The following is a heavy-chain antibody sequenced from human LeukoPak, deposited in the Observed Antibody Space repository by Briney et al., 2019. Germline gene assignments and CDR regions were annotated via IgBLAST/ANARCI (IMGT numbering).Heavy chain of an antibody. Sequence: SETLSLTCIVSGGSPSKYYWTWIRHPPGKGLEWIVYIYYSETNSCTPSPKCRVTISVDTSKNQVSLKLSSGTAADTAVYYCARRRLGWYSVDYWGQGTLVTVSS. CDR3: ARRRLGWYSVDY. CDR1: GGSPSKYY. D-gene: IGHD6-19*01. J-gene: IGHJ4*02. CDR2: IYYSETN. V-gene: IGHV4-59*08.